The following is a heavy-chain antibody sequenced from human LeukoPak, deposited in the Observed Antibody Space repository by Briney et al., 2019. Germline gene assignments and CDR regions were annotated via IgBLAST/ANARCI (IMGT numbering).Heavy chain of an antibody. D-gene: IGHD3-22*01. J-gene: IGHJ4*02. V-gene: IGHV3-74*01. CDR2: INSDGSTT. Sequence: PGGSLRLSCAASGFSFSTYWMHWVRQAPGKGLVWVSRINSDGSTTDYADSVEGRFTISRDNAKNSLYLQMNSLRAEDTAVYYCAREEGDSSGYPPDYWGQGTLVTVSS. CDR1: GFSFSTYW. CDR3: AREEGDSSGYPPDY.